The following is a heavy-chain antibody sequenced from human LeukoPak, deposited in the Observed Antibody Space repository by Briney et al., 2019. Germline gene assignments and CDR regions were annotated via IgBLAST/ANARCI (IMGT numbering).Heavy chain of an antibody. CDR2: ISGSGGST. CDR1: GFTFSSYA. J-gene: IGHJ4*02. V-gene: IGHV3-23*01. CDR3: AKERSPDIVVVPAPAGY. D-gene: IGHD2-2*01. Sequence: GGSLRLSCGASGFTFSSYAMSWVRQAPGKGLEWVSAISGSGGSTYYADSVKGRFTISRDNSKNTLYLQMNSLRAEDTAVYYCAKERSPDIVVVPAPAGYWGQGTLVTVSS.